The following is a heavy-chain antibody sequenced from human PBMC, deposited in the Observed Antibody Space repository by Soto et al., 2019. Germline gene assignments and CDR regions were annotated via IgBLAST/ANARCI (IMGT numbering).Heavy chain of an antibody. V-gene: IGHV4-30-4*01. CDR3: ARGREQHYYDRYYYGMDV. Sequence: SETLSLTCTVSGDSISSGDYYWSWIRQPPGKGLEWIGYIYYSGSTYYNPSLKSRVTISVDTSKNQFSLKLSSVTAADTAVYYCARGREQHYYDRYYYGMDVWGQGTTVTVSS. CDR2: IYYSGST. J-gene: IGHJ6*02. D-gene: IGHD3-22*01. CDR1: GDSISSGDYY.